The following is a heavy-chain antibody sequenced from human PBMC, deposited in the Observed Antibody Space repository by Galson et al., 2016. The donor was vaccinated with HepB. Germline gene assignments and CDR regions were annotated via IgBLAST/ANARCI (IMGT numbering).Heavy chain of an antibody. Sequence: TLSLTCTVSGGSITSGTFYWGWIRQPPGKGLQWIASIYYSGTTYYNPSLTSRVTISVDTSKNQFSLKLSSVTAADTAVYYCAKHSRVSYYYYGMDVWGQGTSVTVSS. CDR3: AKHSRVSYYYYGMDV. CDR1: GGSITSGTFY. J-gene: IGHJ6*01. D-gene: IGHD6-13*01. V-gene: IGHV4-39*01. CDR2: IYYSGTT.